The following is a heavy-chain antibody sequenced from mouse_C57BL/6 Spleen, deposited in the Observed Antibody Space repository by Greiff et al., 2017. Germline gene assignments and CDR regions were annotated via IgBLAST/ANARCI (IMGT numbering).Heavy chain of an antibody. CDR3: ARSLGESAWFAY. J-gene: IGHJ3*01. D-gene: IGHD3-3*01. Sequence: QVQLQQSGAELVRPGASVKLSCKASGYTFTDYYINWVKQRPGQGLEWIARIYPGSGNTYYNEKFKGKATLTAEKSSSTAYMQLSSLTSEDSAVYFCARSLGESAWFAYWGQGTLVTVSA. CDR1: GYTFTDYY. V-gene: IGHV1-76*01. CDR2: IYPGSGNT.